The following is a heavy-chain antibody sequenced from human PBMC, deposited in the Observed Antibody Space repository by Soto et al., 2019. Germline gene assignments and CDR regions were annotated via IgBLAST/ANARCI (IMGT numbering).Heavy chain of an antibody. CDR2: IYHSGST. V-gene: IGHV4-31*03. D-gene: IGHD3-16*02. CDR1: GGSISSGTYY. Sequence: SETLSLTCTVSGGSISSGTYYWSWIRQHPGKGLEWIGYIYHSGSTYYNPSLKSRISISIDTSKNQFSLHLSSVTAADTAVYSCARGYHWFDPWGQGTLVTVSS. CDR3: ARGYHWFDP. J-gene: IGHJ5*02.